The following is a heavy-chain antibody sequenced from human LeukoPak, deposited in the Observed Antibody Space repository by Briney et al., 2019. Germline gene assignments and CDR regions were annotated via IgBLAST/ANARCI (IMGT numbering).Heavy chain of an antibody. V-gene: IGHV1-69*13. CDR2: IIPIFGTP. CDR3: ARGWLAENTVVTPYNY. Sequence: GASVKVSCKASGGTFSRYAISWVRQAPGQGLEWMGGIIPIFGTPNYAQKFQGRVTITADESTSTAYMELSSLRSEDTAVYYCARGWLAENTVVTPYNYWGQGTLVTVSS. CDR1: GGTFSRYA. D-gene: IGHD4-23*01. J-gene: IGHJ4*02.